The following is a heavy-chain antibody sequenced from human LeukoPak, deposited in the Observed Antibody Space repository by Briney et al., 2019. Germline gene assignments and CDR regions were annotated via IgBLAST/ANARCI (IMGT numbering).Heavy chain of an antibody. CDR3: ARDRYFIGFDY. CDR2: IYYSGST. D-gene: IGHD3-9*01. J-gene: IGHJ4*02. CDR1: GVSFSGYY. Sequence: PSETLSLTCGVYGVSFSGYYWSWIRQPPGKGLEWIGYIYYSGSTYYNPSLKSRVSISVDTSKNQFPLKLSSVTAADTAVYYCARDRYFIGFDYWGQGTLVAVSS. V-gene: IGHV4-30-4*01.